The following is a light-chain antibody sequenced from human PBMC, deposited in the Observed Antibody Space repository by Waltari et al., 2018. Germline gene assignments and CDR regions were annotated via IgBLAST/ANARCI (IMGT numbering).Light chain of an antibody. Sequence: EIVLTHSPGTLSLSPGERATLSCRASQSVSSSYLAWYQQKPGQAPRLLMYGASSRATGIPDRFSGSGSGTDFTLTISRLEPEDFAVYYCQQYGSSPYTFGQGTKLEIK. CDR1: QSVSSSY. V-gene: IGKV3-20*01. CDR3: QQYGSSPYT. J-gene: IGKJ2*01. CDR2: GAS.